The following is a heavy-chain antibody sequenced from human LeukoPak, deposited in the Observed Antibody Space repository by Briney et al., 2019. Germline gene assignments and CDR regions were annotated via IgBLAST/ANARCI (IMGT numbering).Heavy chain of an antibody. J-gene: IGHJ4*02. D-gene: IGHD4-11*01. CDR1: GYRFTSYW. CDR2: IYPGDSDT. CDR3: AIHVRGPDYSNYYFDY. V-gene: IGHV5-51*01. Sequence: GESLKISCQGSGYRFTSYWIGWGRPMPGEGLEWMGIIYPGDSDTRYSPSFQGQVTISADKSISTAYLQWSSLKASDTAMYYCAIHVRGPDYSNYYFDYWGQGTLGTVSS.